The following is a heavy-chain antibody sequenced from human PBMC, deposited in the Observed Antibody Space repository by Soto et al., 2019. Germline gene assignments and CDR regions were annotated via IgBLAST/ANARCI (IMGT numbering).Heavy chain of an antibody. CDR2: IYPGDSDT. J-gene: IGHJ6*02. Sequence: GESLKISCKGSGYSFTSYWIGWVRQMPGKGLELMGIIYPGDSDTRYSPSFQGQVTISADKSISTAYLQWSSLKASDTAMYYCAGGGVRGVITRTRDYYGMDFWGQGTTVTVAS. CDR3: AGGGVRGVITRTRDYYGMDF. V-gene: IGHV5-51*01. CDR1: GYSFTSYW. D-gene: IGHD3-10*01.